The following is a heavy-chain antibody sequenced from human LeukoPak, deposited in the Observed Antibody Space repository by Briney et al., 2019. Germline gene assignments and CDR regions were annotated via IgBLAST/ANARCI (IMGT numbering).Heavy chain of an antibody. D-gene: IGHD5-18*01. J-gene: IGHJ5*02. CDR3: ARSLCNDTGCSLDP. Sequence: GGSLRLSCATCGFIFSDFGMHWVRQAPGKGLEWIAYISSSSNTIYYADPVKGRFAVSRDNAKSSLYLQMTGLRVADTAFHYCARSLCNDTGCSLDPWGQGTLVSVSS. CDR1: GFIFSDFG. V-gene: IGHV3-48*04. CDR2: ISSSSNTI.